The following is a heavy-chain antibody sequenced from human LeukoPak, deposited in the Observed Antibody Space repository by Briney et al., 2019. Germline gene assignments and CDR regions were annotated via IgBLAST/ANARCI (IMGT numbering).Heavy chain of an antibody. J-gene: IGHJ3*02. CDR2: IYTSGST. Sequence: SETLSLTCTVPGGSISSGSYYWSWIRQPAGKGLEWIGRIYTSGSTNYNPSLKSRVTISVDTSKNQFSLKLSSVTAADTAVYYCASEDYSDAFDIWGQGTMVTVSS. V-gene: IGHV4-61*02. CDR1: GGSISSGSYY. CDR3: ASEDYSDAFDI. D-gene: IGHD2-21*01.